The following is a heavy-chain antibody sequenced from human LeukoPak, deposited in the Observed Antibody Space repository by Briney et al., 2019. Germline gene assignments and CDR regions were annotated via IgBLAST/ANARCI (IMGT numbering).Heavy chain of an antibody. Sequence: SLRLSCAASGFTFSSYAMHWVRQAPGKGLEWVAVISYDGSNKYYADSVKGRFTISRDNSKNTLYLQMNSLRAEDTAVYYCAREGIAVAFAYWGQGTLVTISS. D-gene: IGHD6-19*01. V-gene: IGHV3-30*04. CDR2: ISYDGSNK. CDR3: AREGIAVAFAY. CDR1: GFTFSSYA. J-gene: IGHJ4*02.